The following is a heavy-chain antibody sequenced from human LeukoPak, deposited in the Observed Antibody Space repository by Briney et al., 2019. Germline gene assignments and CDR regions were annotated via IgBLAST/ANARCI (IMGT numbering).Heavy chain of an antibody. CDR1: GGSISSSSYS. CDR3: ARTVRTGGYYFDY. CDR2: IYHSGST. V-gene: IGHV4-39*07. Sequence: SETLSLTCTVSGGSISSSSYSWGWIRQPPGRGLEWIGSIYHSGSTYYNPSLKSRVTISVDTSKNQFSLKLSSVTAADTAVYYCARTVRTGGYYFDYWGQGTLVTVSS. D-gene: IGHD3-16*01. J-gene: IGHJ4*02.